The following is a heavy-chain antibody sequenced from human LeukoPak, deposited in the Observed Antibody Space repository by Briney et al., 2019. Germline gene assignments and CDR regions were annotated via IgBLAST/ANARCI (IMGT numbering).Heavy chain of an antibody. CDR1: GFTFSSYG. D-gene: IGHD6-6*01. CDR2: ISHDGKFK. CDR3: AKEAGRHDAFDI. J-gene: IGHJ3*02. Sequence: GGSLRLSCAASGFTFSSYGMHWVRQAPGEGPEWVAGISHDGKFKNYADSVRGRISITRDNSLNTMLLLMISLRGEDTALYFCAKEAGRHDAFDIWGQGTKVAVSS. V-gene: IGHV3-30*18.